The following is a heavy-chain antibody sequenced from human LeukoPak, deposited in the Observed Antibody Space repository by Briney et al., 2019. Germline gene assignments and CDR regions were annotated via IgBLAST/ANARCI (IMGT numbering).Heavy chain of an antibody. CDR2: INHSGST. Sequence: PSETLSLTCTVSGGSISSYYWSWIRQPPGKGLEWIGEINHSGSTNYNPSLKSRVTISVDTSKNQFSLKLSSVTAADTAVYYCARSGVYRKVYYGFYQLPDYWGQGTLVTVSS. CDR1: GGSISSYY. J-gene: IGHJ4*02. D-gene: IGHD3-10*01. CDR3: ARSGVYRKVYYGFYQLPDY. V-gene: IGHV4-34*01.